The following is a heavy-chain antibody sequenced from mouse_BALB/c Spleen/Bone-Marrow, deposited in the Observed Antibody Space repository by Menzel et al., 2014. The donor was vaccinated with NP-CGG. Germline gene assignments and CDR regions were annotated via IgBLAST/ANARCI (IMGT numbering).Heavy chain of an antibody. CDR3: KRSLGRFAS. J-gene: IGHJ3*01. D-gene: IGHD4-1*01. CDR1: GYTFTDHA. V-gene: IGHV1S53*02. CDR2: ISPGDGVI. Sequence: VKLQESDAELVTPGASVQISCKASGYTFTDHAIHWVKQKTEPGLEWIGYISPGDGVIKYNEKFKGKSILTADKSSSSAYMQLNSLTSEDSAVYFCKRSLGRFASWGQGTLVTFSA.